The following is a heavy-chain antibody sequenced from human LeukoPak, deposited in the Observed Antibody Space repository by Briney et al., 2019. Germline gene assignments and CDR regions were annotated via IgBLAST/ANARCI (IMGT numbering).Heavy chain of an antibody. CDR1: GYTFTSYG. D-gene: IGHD3-10*01. J-gene: IGHJ5*02. Sequence: ASVKVSCKASGYTFTSYGISWVRQAPGQGLEWMGWISAYNGNTNYAQKLQGRVTMTTDTSTSTAYMELRSLRSDDTAVYYRARDHIGRGAILGNWFDPWGQGTLVTVSS. CDR2: ISAYNGNT. CDR3: ARDHIGRGAILGNWFDP. V-gene: IGHV1-18*04.